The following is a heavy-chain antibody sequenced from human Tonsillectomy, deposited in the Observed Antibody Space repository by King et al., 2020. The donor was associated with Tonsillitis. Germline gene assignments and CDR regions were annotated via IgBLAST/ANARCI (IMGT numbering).Heavy chain of an antibody. Sequence: VQLQQSGPGLVKPSETLSLTCAVSGYSISSGYYWGWIRQTPGKGLEWIGSIYHSGSTYYKPSLKSRVTISVDTSKNQFSLKLSSVTAADTAVYYCVRELPMAAPGSSIWGQGTMVIVSS. J-gene: IGHJ3*02. D-gene: IGHD6-13*01. CDR1: GYSISSGYY. CDR2: IYHSGST. V-gene: IGHV4-38-2*02. CDR3: VRELPMAAPGSSI.